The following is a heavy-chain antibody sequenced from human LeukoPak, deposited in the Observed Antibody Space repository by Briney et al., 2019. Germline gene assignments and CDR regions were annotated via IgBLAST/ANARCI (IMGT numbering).Heavy chain of an antibody. CDR2: IYYSGRT. D-gene: IGHD2-2*01. J-gene: IGHJ3*02. CDR3: ARVRPGDAFDI. V-gene: IGHV4-39*01. CDR1: ADSIGSSTYY. Sequence: SETLSLTCTVSADSIGSSTYYWTWIPQPPGKGLEWIGSIYYSGRTYYNPSLKSRVTISVDTSKNQFSLRLSSVTAADTAVYYCARVRPGDAFDIWGQGTMVTVSS.